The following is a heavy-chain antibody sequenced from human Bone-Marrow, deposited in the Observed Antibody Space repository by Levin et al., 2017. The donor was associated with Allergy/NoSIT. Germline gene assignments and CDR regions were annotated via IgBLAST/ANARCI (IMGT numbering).Heavy chain of an antibody. D-gene: IGHD3-3*01. Sequence: SQTLSLTCTVSGGSISSSDYYWGWIRQPPGKGLEWIGSIHYSGSAYYTPSLRGRVTISVDTSTNQFSLRLISVTAADTAVYFCASSYYDFWEHAGFFDYWGQGSLVTVSS. J-gene: IGHJ4*02. CDR2: IHYSGSA. CDR3: ASSYYDFWEHAGFFDY. CDR1: GGSISSSDYY. V-gene: IGHV4-39*01.